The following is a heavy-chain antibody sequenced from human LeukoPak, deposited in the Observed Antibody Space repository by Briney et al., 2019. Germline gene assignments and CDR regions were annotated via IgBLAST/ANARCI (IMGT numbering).Heavy chain of an antibody. Sequence: PSETLSLTCAVYGGSFSGYYWSWIRQPPGKGLEGIGEINHSGSTNYNPSLKSRVTISVDTSKNRFSLKLSSVTAADTAVYYCARGAGRYSSGWYWGYWGQGTLVTVSS. CDR1: GGSFSGYY. CDR2: INHSGST. V-gene: IGHV4-34*01. J-gene: IGHJ4*02. CDR3: ARGAGRYSSGWYWGY. D-gene: IGHD6-19*01.